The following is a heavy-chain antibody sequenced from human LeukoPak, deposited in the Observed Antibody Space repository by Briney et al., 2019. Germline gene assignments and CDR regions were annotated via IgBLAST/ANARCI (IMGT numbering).Heavy chain of an antibody. CDR3: ARGLVVPAATRYWYFDL. D-gene: IGHD2-2*01. CDR1: GYSISSGYY. J-gene: IGHJ2*01. Sequence: SETLSLTCAVSGYSISSGYYWGWIRQPPGKGLEWIGSIYYSGDTYYNPSLKSRVTVSVDTSKNQFSLKLNSVTAADTAVYYCARGLVVPAATRYWYFDLWGRGTLVTVSS. V-gene: IGHV4-38-2*01. CDR2: IYYSGDT.